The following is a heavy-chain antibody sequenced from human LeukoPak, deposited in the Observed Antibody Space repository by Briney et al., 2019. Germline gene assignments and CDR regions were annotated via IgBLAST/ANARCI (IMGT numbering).Heavy chain of an antibody. V-gene: IGHV4-30-4*07. J-gene: IGHJ4*02. CDR1: GGSISSGGYS. CDR3: ARAVRGGYDILTGYYTSPNFDY. Sequence: SETLSLTCAVSGGSISSGGYSWSWIRQPPGKGLEWIGYIYYSGSTYYNPSLKSRVTISVDTSKNQFSLKLSSVTAADTAVYYCARAVRGGYDILTGYYTSPNFDYWGQGTLVTVSS. CDR2: IYYSGST. D-gene: IGHD3-9*01.